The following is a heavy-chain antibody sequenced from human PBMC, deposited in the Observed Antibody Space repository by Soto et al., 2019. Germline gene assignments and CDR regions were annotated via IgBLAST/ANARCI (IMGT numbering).Heavy chain of an antibody. V-gene: IGHV4-39*01. CDR2: IYYSGST. D-gene: IGHD6-19*01. CDR1: GGSISSSSYY. J-gene: IGHJ6*02. Sequence: SETLSLTCTVSGGSISSSSYYWGWIRQPPGKGLEWIGSIYYSGSTYYNPSLKSRVTISVDTSKNQFSLKLSSVTAADTAVYYCARQLAVAGYYYYGMDVWGQGTTVTVSS. CDR3: ARQLAVAGYYYYGMDV.